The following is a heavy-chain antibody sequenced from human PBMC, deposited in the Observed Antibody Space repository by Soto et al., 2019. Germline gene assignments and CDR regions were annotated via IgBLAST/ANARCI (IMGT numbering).Heavy chain of an antibody. V-gene: IGHV3-23*01. CDR3: AKDGTTAGIHYYGKDV. D-gene: IGHD2-2*02. CDR1: GFTFSSYG. J-gene: IGHJ6*02. Sequence: QPLGSLRLSCEVSGFTFSSYGMNWVRQGPGKGLEWVSTISRGGDTYYADSVKGRFTISRDNSKNTLFLQMNSLRAEDTALYFCAKDGTTAGIHYYGKDVWGQGTTVTVSS. CDR2: ISRGGDT.